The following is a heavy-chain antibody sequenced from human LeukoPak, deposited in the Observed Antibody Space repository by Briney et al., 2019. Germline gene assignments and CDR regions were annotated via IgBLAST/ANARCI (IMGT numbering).Heavy chain of an antibody. V-gene: IGHV3-23*01. CDR2: ISSTGGTA. CDR3: GRGHWGLDY. D-gene: IGHD7-27*01. CDR1: GFTFSSFG. Sequence: GGSLRLSCAASGFTFSSFGMSWVRQAPGKGLEWVSAISSTGGTAYYADSVKGRFTISRDNAKSSLYLQMNSLRAEDTAVYYCGRGHWGLDYWGQGALVTVSS. J-gene: IGHJ4*02.